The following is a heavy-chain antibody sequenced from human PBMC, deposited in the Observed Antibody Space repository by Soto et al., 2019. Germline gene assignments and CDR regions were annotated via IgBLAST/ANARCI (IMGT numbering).Heavy chain of an antibody. CDR3: ATDSPRRSTLYGLDASYFYGMDV. V-gene: IGHV1-24*01. CDR2: YDLEAGKI. CDR1: GHTLSELS. J-gene: IGHJ6*02. D-gene: IGHD1-1*01. Sequence: QVQLVQSGAEVTKPGASVKVSCKVFGHTLSELSIHWVRQAPGKGLEWMGGYDLEAGKISHAQKVQGRITMTEDTSADTGYMELSSLRYEDTAVYYCATDSPRRSTLYGLDASYFYGMDVWGQGTSVTVSS.